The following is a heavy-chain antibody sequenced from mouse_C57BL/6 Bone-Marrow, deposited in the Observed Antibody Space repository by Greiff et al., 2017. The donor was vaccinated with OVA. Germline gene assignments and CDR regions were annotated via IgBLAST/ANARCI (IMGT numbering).Heavy chain of an antibody. Sequence: VKLVESGPELVKPGASVKISCKASGYTFTDYYINWVKQRPKQGLEWIGWIFSGSGSFYYNEKFKGKATLTVDKSSSTAYMLLSSLTSEDAAVYFCARRAFYYAMDYWCQGTSVTVSS. D-gene: IGHD3-3*01. CDR1: GYTFTDYY. CDR2: IFSGSGSF. V-gene: IGHV1-75*01. CDR3: ARRAFYYAMDY. J-gene: IGHJ4*01.